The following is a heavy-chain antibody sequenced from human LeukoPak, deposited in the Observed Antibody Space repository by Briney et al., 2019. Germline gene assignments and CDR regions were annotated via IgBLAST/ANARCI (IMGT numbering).Heavy chain of an antibody. D-gene: IGHD3-10*01. Sequence: PGGSLGLSCAASGFTFSDYYMSWIRQAPGKGLEWVSYISSSGSTIYYADSVKGRFTISRDNAKNSLYLQMNSLRAEDTAVYYCAKDLFSGSGRAGNMDVWGKGTTVTVSS. CDR3: AKDLFSGSGRAGNMDV. CDR1: GFTFSDYY. V-gene: IGHV3-11*01. J-gene: IGHJ6*03. CDR2: ISSSGSTI.